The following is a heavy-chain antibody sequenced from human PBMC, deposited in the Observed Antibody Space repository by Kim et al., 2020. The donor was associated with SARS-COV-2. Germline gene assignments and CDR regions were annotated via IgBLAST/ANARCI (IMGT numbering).Heavy chain of an antibody. J-gene: IGHJ4*02. CDR3: ARDEGSGWIDY. D-gene: IGHD6-19*01. Sequence: GGSLRLSCAASGFTFSSYGMHWVRQAPGKGLEWVAVIWYDGSNKYYADSVKGRFTISRDNSKNTLYLQMNSLRAEDTAVYYCARDEGSGWIDYWGQGTLVTVSS. V-gene: IGHV3-33*01. CDR1: GFTFSSYG. CDR2: IWYDGSNK.